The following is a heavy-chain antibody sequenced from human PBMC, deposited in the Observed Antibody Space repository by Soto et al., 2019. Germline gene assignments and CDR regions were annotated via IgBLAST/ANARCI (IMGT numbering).Heavy chain of an antibody. D-gene: IGHD3-10*01. CDR3: ARDSVAGSAWAYCGMDV. V-gene: IGHV3-7*04. J-gene: IGHJ6*02. Sequence: EVQLVESGGGLVQPGGSLRLSCVVSGFSFSSYWMSWVRQAPGKGLEWVANIIQDGSEKYYVDSVKGRFTISRDNAKNSLYLQINSLRAEDTAVYYCARDSVAGSAWAYCGMDVWGQGTTVTVSS. CDR1: GFSFSSYW. CDR2: IIQDGSEK.